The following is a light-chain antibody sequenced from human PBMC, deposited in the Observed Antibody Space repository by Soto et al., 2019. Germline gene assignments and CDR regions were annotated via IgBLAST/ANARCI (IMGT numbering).Light chain of an antibody. J-gene: IGLJ1*01. Sequence: LTQPPSASGSSGQSVTISCTGTNSDVGGYNYVSWYQQYPGKAPELIIYEVNERPSGVPDRFSGSKSGNTASLTVSGLQAADEADYYCSSYAGSNWYVFGTGTKVTVL. CDR2: EVN. CDR3: SSYAGSNWYV. V-gene: IGLV2-8*01. CDR1: NSDVGGYNY.